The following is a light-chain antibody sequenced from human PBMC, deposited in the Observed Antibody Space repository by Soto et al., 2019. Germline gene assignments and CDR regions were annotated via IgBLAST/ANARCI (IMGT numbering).Light chain of an antibody. J-gene: IGLJ2*01. CDR3: AAWDDSLSGVV. V-gene: IGLV1-47*01. CDR2: RNN. CDR1: SSNIGSYY. Sequence: QSVLTQPPSASGTPGQRVTISCSGSSSNIGSYYVFWYQHLPGTAPKLLIYRNNQRPSGVPDRFSGSKSGTSASLAISGLRSEDETDYYCAAWDDSLSGVVFGGGTQLTVL.